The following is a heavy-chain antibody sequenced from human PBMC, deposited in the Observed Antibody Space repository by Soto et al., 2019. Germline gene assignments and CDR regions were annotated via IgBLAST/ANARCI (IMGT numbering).Heavy chain of an antibody. D-gene: IGHD2-15*01. J-gene: IGHJ4*02. V-gene: IGHV4-31*03. Sequence: SETLSLTCTFSGGSITTGGYYWSWIRQLPGKGLEWIGHRYYSESTYYNPSLKSRVSISLDTSKNQFSLKLSFVTAADTAMYYCARTKCSGGGCYSWSLDYWGQGTPVPVSS. CDR3: ARTKCSGGGCYSWSLDY. CDR1: GGSITTGGYY. CDR2: RYYSEST.